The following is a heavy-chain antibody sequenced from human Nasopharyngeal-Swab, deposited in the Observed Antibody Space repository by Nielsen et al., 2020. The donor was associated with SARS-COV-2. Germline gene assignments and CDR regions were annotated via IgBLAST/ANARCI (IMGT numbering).Heavy chain of an antibody. D-gene: IGHD3-16*02. J-gene: IGHJ5*02. Sequence: ASVKVSCKASGYTFTSYGISWVRQAPGQGLEWMGWINPNSGGTNYAQKFQGRVTMTRDTSISTAYMELSRLRSDDTAVYYCARGGDYVWGSYLWFDPWGQGTLVTVSS. CDR2: INPNSGGT. CDR1: GYTFTSYG. V-gene: IGHV1-2*02. CDR3: ARGGDYVWGSYLWFDP.